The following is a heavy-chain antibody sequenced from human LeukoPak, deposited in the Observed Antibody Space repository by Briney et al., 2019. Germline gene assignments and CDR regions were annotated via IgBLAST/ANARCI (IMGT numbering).Heavy chain of an antibody. D-gene: IGHD3-22*01. Sequence: GESLKISCKGSGYSFTSYWVAWVRQMPGKGLEWMGIIYPGDSDTRYRPSFQGQVTISADKSISTAYLQWSSLKASDTAMYYCARPAVRYDSSGYHPYYFDYWGQGTLLTVSS. V-gene: IGHV5-51*01. J-gene: IGHJ4*02. CDR2: IYPGDSDT. CDR3: ARPAVRYDSSGYHPYYFDY. CDR1: GYSFTSYW.